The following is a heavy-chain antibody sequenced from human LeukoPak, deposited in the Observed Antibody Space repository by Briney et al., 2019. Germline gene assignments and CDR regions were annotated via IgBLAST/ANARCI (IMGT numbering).Heavy chain of an antibody. J-gene: IGHJ6*02. Sequence: GASVKVSCKASGYTVTSYGISWGRQSPGQGLEWMGWISAYNGNTHYAQKLQGRVTRTTDTSTSKAYMELRSLRSDDAGVYYCARCYRIVVVPAAMSTENYYYYGMHVWGQGTTHSLL. CDR2: ISAYNGNT. V-gene: IGHV1-18*01. CDR3: ARCYRIVVVPAAMSTENYYYYGMHV. CDR1: GYTVTSYG. D-gene: IGHD2-2*01.